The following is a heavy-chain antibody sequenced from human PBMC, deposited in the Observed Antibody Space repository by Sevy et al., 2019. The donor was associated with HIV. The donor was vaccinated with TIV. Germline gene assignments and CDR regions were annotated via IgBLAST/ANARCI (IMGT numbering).Heavy chain of an antibody. Sequence: SETLSLICTVSGGSINSFYWNWIRQSPGKGLEWIGYLDDSGRTNSNPSLKSRVTISKDMSQNQVSLKLTSVTAADTAVYYCASEVYDIMPGYSGGMDVWGQGTTVTVSS. J-gene: IGHJ6*01. D-gene: IGHD3-9*01. CDR2: LDDSGRT. V-gene: IGHV4-59*01. CDR3: ASEVYDIMPGYSGGMDV. CDR1: GGSINSFY.